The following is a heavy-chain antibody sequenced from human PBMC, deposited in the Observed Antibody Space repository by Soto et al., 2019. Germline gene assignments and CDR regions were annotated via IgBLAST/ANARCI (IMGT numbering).Heavy chain of an antibody. J-gene: IGHJ6*02. Sequence: QVQLVQSGAEVKKPGSSVKVSCKASGGTFSNYAFSWVRQAPGQGLEWMGGIIPVFDTAHYAQKFQGRVTVTADESTSTGHMELSSLRSEDTAVYYCARGRSPIFGVVITRNHYYGLAVWGQGPTVTVSS. CDR3: ARGRSPIFGVVITRNHYYGLAV. CDR1: GGTFSNYA. CDR2: IIPVFDTA. V-gene: IGHV1-69*01. D-gene: IGHD3-3*01.